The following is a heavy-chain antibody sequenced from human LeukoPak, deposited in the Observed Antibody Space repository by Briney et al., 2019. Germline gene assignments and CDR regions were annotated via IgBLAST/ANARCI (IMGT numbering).Heavy chain of an antibody. V-gene: IGHV3-9*01. D-gene: IGHD2-2*01. Sequence: GGSLRLSCAASGFTFDDYAMHWVLQAPGKGLEWVSGISWNSGSIGYADSVKGRFTISRDNAKNSLYLQMNSLRDEDTALYYCANLGSAGCRRITSCSAYMDVWGKGTTVTVSS. CDR3: ANLGSAGCRRITSCSAYMDV. CDR2: ISWNSGSI. CDR1: GFTFDDYA. J-gene: IGHJ6*03.